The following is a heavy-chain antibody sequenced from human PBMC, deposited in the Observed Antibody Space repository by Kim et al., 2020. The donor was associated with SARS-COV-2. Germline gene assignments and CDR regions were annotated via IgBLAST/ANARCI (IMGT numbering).Heavy chain of an antibody. V-gene: IGHV4-4*02. CDR2: TYRTGTT. J-gene: IGHJ4*02. CDR1: GGSISSSDY. D-gene: IGHD3-16*01. Sequence: SETLSLTCAVSGGSISSSDYWTWVRQPPGKGLEWIGQTYRTGTTMYNPSVKSRVTILMDTSKNQFSLNLNSVTAADTAVYYCARHFGRSFDCWGQGSLVSVS. CDR3: ARHFGRSFDC.